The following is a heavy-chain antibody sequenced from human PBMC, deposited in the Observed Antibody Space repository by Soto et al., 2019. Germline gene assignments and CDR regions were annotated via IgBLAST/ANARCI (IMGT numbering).Heavy chain of an antibody. CDR3: ATIFLVRGVITHYYFDY. D-gene: IGHD3-10*01. CDR2: TYNSGST. CDR1: GDAVTRFY. J-gene: IGHJ4*01. Sequence: PSETLSLTCSVSGDAVTRFYWSWIRQPPGKGLEWIGYTYNSGSTTYNPSLKSRVTMSVDTSKNQVSLKLSSVTAADTAVYYCATIFLVRGVITHYYFDYWGHGTLVTVSS. V-gene: IGHV4-4*09.